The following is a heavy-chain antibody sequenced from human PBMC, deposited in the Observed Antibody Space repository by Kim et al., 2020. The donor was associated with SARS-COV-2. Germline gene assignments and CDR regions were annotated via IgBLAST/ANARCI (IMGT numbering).Heavy chain of an antibody. Sequence: YAACVRARFTISRDNAKNSLYLQMNSLRDEDTAVYYCARDVRHDYGDYWGQGTLVTVSS. V-gene: IGHV3-48*02. J-gene: IGHJ4*02. CDR3: ARDVRHDYGDY.